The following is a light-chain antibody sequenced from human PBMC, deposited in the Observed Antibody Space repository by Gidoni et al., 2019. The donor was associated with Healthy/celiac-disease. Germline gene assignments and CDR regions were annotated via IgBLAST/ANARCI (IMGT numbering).Light chain of an antibody. CDR2: DAS. CDR1: QSVSSY. V-gene: IGKV3-11*01. CDR3: QQRSNWPLPLT. Sequence: EIVLTQSPATLTLSPGERATLSCRASQSVSSYLAWYQQKPGQAPRLLIYDASNRATGIPARFSGSGSGTDFTLTISSLEPEDFAVYYCQQRSNWPLPLTFXGXTKVXIK. J-gene: IGKJ4*01.